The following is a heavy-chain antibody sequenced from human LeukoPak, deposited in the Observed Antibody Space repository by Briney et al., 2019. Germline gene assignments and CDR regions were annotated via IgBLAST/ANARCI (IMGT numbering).Heavy chain of an antibody. CDR2: IKQDGSEK. CDR1: GFTFSSCW. D-gene: IGHD5-24*01. V-gene: IGHV3-7*01. J-gene: IGHJ5*02. CDR3: AGSRWLVRDFFDP. Sequence: PGGSLRLSCAASGFTFSSCWMSWVRQAPGKGLEWVANIKQDGSEKYYLDSVKGRFTISRDAAKNSLSLQMNSLRAEDTAVYYCAGSRWLVRDFFDPWGQGTLVTVSS.